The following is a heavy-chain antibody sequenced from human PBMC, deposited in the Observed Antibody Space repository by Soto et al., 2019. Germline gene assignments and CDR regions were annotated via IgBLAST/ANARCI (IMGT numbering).Heavy chain of an antibody. D-gene: IGHD5-12*01. J-gene: IGHJ6*02. CDR2: INPNSGGT. CDR3: ARIPYSYRPNYYYYGMDV. V-gene: IGHV1-2*02. Sequence: ASVKVSCKASGCTFTGYYMDWVRQAPGQGLEWMGWINPNSGGTNDAQKFKGRVTMTRDTSISTAYMELSRLRSDDTAVYYCARIPYSYRPNYYYYGMDVWGQGTTVTVSS. CDR1: GCTFTGYY.